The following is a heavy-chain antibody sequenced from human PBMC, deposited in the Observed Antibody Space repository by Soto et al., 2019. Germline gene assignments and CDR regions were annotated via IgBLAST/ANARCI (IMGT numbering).Heavy chain of an antibody. Sequence: QVQLVESGGGVVQPGRSLRLSCAASGFTFSSYAMRWVRQAPGKGLEWVAVISYDGSNKYYADSVKGRFTISRDNSKNTLYLQRNRLSAEDTAVYYCASWPAAMKYYYYGMDVWGQGTTVTVSS. CDR2: ISYDGSNK. J-gene: IGHJ6*02. V-gene: IGHV3-30-3*01. CDR1: GFTFSSYA. CDR3: ASWPAAMKYYYYGMDV. D-gene: IGHD2-2*01.